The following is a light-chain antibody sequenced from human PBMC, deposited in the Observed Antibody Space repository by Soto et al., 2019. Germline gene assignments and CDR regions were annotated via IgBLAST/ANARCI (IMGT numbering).Light chain of an antibody. CDR3: QQRSNWLFT. J-gene: IGKJ3*01. CDR1: QSFISN. CDR2: DAS. Sequence: EIVMTQSPATLSVSPGERATLSCRASQSFISNLAWYQQKPGQAPRLLIYDASNRATGIPARFSGSGSGTDFTLTISSLEPEDFAVYYCQQRSNWLFTFGPGTKVDIK. V-gene: IGKV3-11*01.